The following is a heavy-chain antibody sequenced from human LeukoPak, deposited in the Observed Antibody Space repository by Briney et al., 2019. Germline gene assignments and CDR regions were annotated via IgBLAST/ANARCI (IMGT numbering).Heavy chain of an antibody. Sequence: GGSLRLSCAASGFIFDDYAMHWVRQAPGKGLEWVSGISWNSGSIGYADSVKGRFTISRDNAKNSLYLQMNSLRAEDTALYYCAKAAVADYYYYMDVWGKGTTVTVSS. J-gene: IGHJ6*03. D-gene: IGHD6-19*01. CDR1: GFIFDDYA. V-gene: IGHV3-9*01. CDR3: AKAAVADYYYYMDV. CDR2: ISWNSGSI.